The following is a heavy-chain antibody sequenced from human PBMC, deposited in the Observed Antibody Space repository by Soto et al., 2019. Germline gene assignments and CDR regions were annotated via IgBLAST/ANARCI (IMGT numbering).Heavy chain of an antibody. CDR3: ARSIRGPRKFNGMDV. Sequence: ESGPTLVNPTEPLTLTCTFSGFSITSPGMSVSWIRQPPGRALEWLALIERDDDDKYYSTSLKTRLTISKDTRKNQVVLTMANMDPADTATYYCARSIRGPRKFNGMDVWGQGTTVTVSS. J-gene: IGHJ6*02. V-gene: IGHV2-70*13. CDR2: IERDDDDK. D-gene: IGHD1-20*01. CDR1: GFSITSPGMS.